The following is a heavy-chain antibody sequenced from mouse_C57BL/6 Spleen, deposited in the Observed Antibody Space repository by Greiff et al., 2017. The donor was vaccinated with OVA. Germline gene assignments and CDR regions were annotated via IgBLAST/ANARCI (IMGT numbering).Heavy chain of an antibody. CDR1: GYTFTSYW. J-gene: IGHJ2*01. CDR3: ARWGYDHYFDY. V-gene: IGHV1-69*01. D-gene: IGHD2-2*01. CDR2: IDPSDSYT. Sequence: LQQPGAELVIPGASVKLSCKASGYTFTSYWMHWVKQRPGQGLEWIGEIDPSDSYTNYNQKFKGKSTLTVDKSSSTAYMQLSSLTSEDSAVYYCARWGYDHYFDYWGQGTTLTVSS.